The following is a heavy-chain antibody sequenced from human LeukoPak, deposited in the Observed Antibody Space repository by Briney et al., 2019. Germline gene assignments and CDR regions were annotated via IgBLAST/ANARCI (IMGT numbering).Heavy chain of an antibody. CDR2: LTGSGDST. Sequence: SGGSLRLSCAASGFTFSAYAMNWVRQAPGKGLEWVSGLTGSGDSTYYADSVRGRFTISRDNSKNKLYLQMNSLTAEDTVIYYCAKDLPDRFRKFDYWGQGTLVTVSS. J-gene: IGHJ4*02. CDR1: GFTFSAYA. CDR3: AKDLPDRFRKFDY. V-gene: IGHV3-23*01. D-gene: IGHD3-16*01.